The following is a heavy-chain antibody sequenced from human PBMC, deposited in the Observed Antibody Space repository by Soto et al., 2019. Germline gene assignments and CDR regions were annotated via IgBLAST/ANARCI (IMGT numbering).Heavy chain of an antibody. J-gene: IGHJ6*02. CDR1: GGSISSSSYY. V-gene: IGHV4-39*01. CDR3: ARLSDYYYYGMDV. CDR2: IYYSGST. Sequence: SETLSLTCTVSGGSISSSSYYWGWIRQPPGKGLEWIGSIYYSGSTYYNPSLKSRVTISVATSKNQFSLKLSSVTAADTAVYYCARLSDYYYYGMDVWGQGTTVTVSS.